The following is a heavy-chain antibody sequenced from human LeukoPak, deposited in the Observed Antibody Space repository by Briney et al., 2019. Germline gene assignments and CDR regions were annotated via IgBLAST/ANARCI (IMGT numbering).Heavy chain of an antibody. V-gene: IGHV3-23*01. D-gene: IGHD2-21*02. CDR2: MSDYTRST. J-gene: IGHJ4*02. CDR1: GFTYRSYV. CDR3: AKGQCTRGDCQSYLQYYFDY. Sequence: PGGSLTLSCAVSGFTYRSYVMTWVRQAPSQGREWLSTMSDYTRSTYYAYSEKRRFPIFRDTSNNTLYLQLNSLSAEDTAVYYCAKGQCTRGDCQSYLQYYFDYWGQGTLVTVSS.